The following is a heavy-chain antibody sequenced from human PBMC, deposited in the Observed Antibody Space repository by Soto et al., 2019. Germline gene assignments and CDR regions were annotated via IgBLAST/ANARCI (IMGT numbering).Heavy chain of an antibody. D-gene: IGHD3-10*01. Sequence: GGSLRLSCEASGFSFSSYAMDWVRQAPGKGLEWVSSISGSGASTYYADSVKGRFTISRDNFKDTVYLQMDSLRAEDTAVYYCAKDHKHLWFGELSPPTWFDSWGQGTLVTVSS. J-gene: IGHJ5*01. CDR1: GFSFSSYA. V-gene: IGHV3-23*01. CDR3: AKDHKHLWFGELSPPTWFDS. CDR2: ISGSGAST.